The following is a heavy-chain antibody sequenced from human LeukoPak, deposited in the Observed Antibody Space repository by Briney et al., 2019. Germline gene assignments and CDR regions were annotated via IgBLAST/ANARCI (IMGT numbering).Heavy chain of an antibody. CDR3: AKDSLADIDY. CDR2: INSDGGST. CDR1: GFTFSSYW. J-gene: IGHJ4*02. D-gene: IGHD3-16*01. Sequence: PGGSLRLSCTASGFTFSSYWMHWVRQAPGKGLVWVSRINSDGGSTSYADSVKGRSTISRDNSKNTLYLQMNSLRAEDTAVYYCAKDSLADIDYWGQGTLVTVSS. V-gene: IGHV3-74*01.